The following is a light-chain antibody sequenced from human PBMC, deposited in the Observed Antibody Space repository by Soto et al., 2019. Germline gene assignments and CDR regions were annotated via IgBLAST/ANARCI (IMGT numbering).Light chain of an antibody. CDR1: QSISSW. V-gene: IGKV1-5*01. CDR2: DAS. Sequence: DIQMTQSPSTLSASVGDRVTITFRASQSISSWLAWYQQKPGKAPKLLIYDASSLESGVPSRFSGSGSGTEFTLTISSLQPDDFATYYCQQYNSYWTFGQGTKGDIK. J-gene: IGKJ1*01. CDR3: QQYNSYWT.